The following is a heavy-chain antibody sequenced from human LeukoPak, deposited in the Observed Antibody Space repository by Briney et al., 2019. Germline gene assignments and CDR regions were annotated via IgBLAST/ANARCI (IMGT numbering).Heavy chain of an antibody. CDR1: AFTFSNYG. Sequence: QAGGSLRLSCAASAFTFSNYGMHWVRQAPGKGLEWVTFIRYDESNTYYADSVKGRFTISRDNSKNTLYLQMNSLRTEDTAVYYCAREGKDYYGSGSYYNPLEYWGQGTLVTVSS. V-gene: IGHV3-30*02. CDR2: IRYDESNT. CDR3: AREGKDYYGSGSYYNPLEY. D-gene: IGHD3-10*01. J-gene: IGHJ4*02.